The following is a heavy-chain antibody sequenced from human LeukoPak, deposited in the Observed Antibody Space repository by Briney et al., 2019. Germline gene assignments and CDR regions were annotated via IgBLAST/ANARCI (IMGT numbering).Heavy chain of an antibody. CDR3: ASLSIGPSPYFYYYMDV. CDR2: IYTSGNT. CDR1: GASIDSYY. Sequence: SETLSLTCSVSGASIDSYYWGWIRQPPGKGLEWIGYIYTSGNTIYNPSLKSPVTISMDTSKNQFSLKMRSVTAADTAVYYCASLSIGPSPYFYYYMDVWGKGTSVTVPS. V-gene: IGHV4-4*09. J-gene: IGHJ6*03. D-gene: IGHD2-21*01.